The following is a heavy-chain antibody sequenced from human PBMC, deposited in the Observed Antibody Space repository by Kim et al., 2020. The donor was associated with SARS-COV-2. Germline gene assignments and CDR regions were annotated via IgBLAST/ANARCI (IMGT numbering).Heavy chain of an antibody. CDR3: ARDSGFIAVAGEVNY. D-gene: IGHD6-19*01. Sequence: GGSLRLSCAASGFTFSSYAMHWVRQAPGKGLEWVAVISYDGSNKYYADSVKGRFTISRDNSKNTLYLQMNSLRAEDTAVYYCARDSGFIAVAGEVNYWG. J-gene: IGHJ4*01. V-gene: IGHV3-30-3*01. CDR2: ISYDGSNK. CDR1: GFTFSSYA.